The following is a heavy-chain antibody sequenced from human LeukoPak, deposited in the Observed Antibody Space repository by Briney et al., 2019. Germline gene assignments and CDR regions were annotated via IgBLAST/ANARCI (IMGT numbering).Heavy chain of an antibody. J-gene: IGHJ2*01. V-gene: IGHV4-59*01. D-gene: IGHD1-26*01. CDR1: GGSISSYY. CDR3: ARAFGEWELLNPRWYFDL. Sequence: KPSETLSLTCTVSGGSISSYYWSWIRQPPGKGLEWIGYIYYSGTTIYNPSLMSRVTMSLDTSKNQFSLKLSSVTAADTAVYYCARAFGEWELLNPRWYFDLWGRGTLVTVSS. CDR2: IYYSGTT.